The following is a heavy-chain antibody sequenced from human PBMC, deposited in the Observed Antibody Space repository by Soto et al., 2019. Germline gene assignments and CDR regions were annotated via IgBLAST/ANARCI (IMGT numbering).Heavy chain of an antibody. CDR2: INHSGST. CDR1: GGSFSGYY. CDR3: ARQFKGIAMRDY. Sequence: QVQLQQWGAGLLKPSETLSLTCGVYGGSFSGYYWSWIRQPPWKGLEWIGEINHSGSTNYNNPSLKSPVTISVDTSKNQFSLKLSSVTAADTAVYSCARQFKGIAMRDYWGQGTLVIVSS. J-gene: IGHJ4*02. V-gene: IGHV4-34*01. D-gene: IGHD6-13*01.